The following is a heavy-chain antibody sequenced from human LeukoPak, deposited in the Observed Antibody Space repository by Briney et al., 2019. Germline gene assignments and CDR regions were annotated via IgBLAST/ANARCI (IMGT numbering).Heavy chain of an antibody. D-gene: IGHD3-10*01. CDR3: ARDRITMVRGVIDYYYYYMDV. V-gene: IGHV4-4*07. Sequence: KSSETLSLTCTVSGGSISSYYWSWIRQPAGKGLEWIGRIYTSGSTNYNPSLKSRVTMSVDTSKNQFSLKLSSVTAADTAVYYCARDRITMVRGVIDYYYYYMDVWGKGTTVTVSS. CDR2: IYTSGST. J-gene: IGHJ6*03. CDR1: GGSISSYY.